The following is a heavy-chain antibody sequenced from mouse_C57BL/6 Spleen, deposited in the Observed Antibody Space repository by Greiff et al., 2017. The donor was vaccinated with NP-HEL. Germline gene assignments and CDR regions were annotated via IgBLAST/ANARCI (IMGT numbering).Heavy chain of an antibody. CDR1: GYTFTSYW. D-gene: IGHD1-1*01. CDR3: ARSGHYYGSSYLYYFDY. V-gene: IGHV1-59*01. J-gene: IGHJ2*01. CDR2: IDPSDSYT. Sequence: VQLQQPGAELVRPGTSVKLSCKASGYTFTSYWMHWVKQRPGQGLEWIGVIDPSDSYTNYNQKFKGKATLTVDTSSSTAYMQLSSLTSEDSAVYYCARSGHYYGSSYLYYFDYWGQGTTLTVSS.